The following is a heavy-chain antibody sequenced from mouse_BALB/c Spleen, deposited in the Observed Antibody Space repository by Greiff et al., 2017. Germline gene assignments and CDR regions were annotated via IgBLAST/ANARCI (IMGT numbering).Heavy chain of an antibody. D-gene: IGHD1-1*01. Sequence: EVKLVESGGGLVQPGGSLKLSCAASGFTFSSYTMSWVRQTPEKRLEWVAYISNGGGSTYYPDTVKGRFTISRDNAKNTLYLQTSSLKSEDTAMYYCARLLPYYFDYWGQGTTLTVSS. CDR2: ISNGGGST. CDR3: ARLLPYYFDY. V-gene: IGHV5-12-2*01. CDR1: GFTFSSYT. J-gene: IGHJ2*01.